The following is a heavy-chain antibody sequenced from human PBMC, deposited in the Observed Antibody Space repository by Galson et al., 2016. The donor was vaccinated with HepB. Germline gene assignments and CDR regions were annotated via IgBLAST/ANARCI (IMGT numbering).Heavy chain of an antibody. CDR2: VSFNGATT. V-gene: IGHV3-23*01. D-gene: IGHD2-2*02. CDR3: AKEGGPYTSYLGAADS. CDR1: GFTFSNYG. J-gene: IGHJ4*02. Sequence: SLRLSCAASGFTFSNYGMHWVRQAPGKGLESVSSVSFNGATTYYADSIKGRFTASRDNSKTTLYLQMDSLRADDTAVYYCAKEGGPYTSYLGAADSWGQGTLVTVSS.